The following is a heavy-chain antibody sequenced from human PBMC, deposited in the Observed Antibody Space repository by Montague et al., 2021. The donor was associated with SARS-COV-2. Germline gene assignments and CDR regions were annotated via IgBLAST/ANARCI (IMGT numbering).Heavy chain of an antibody. Sequence: SETLSLTCTVSGGSISRSTSSWAWIRQPPGKGLEWIGSISYTGSTXYNPSLKSRVTISVDTSRNQFSLRLSSVTAADTSAYYCARLPLVSSWSRAAGYYYYGMDVWGRGTTVTVSS. CDR2: ISYTGST. J-gene: IGHJ6*02. V-gene: IGHV4-39*01. CDR3: ARLPLVSSWSRAAGYYYYGMDV. D-gene: IGHD6-13*01. CDR1: GGSISRSTSS.